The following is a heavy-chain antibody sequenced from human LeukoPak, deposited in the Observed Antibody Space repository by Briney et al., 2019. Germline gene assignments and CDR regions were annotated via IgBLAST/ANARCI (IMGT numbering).Heavy chain of an antibody. D-gene: IGHD5-24*01. CDR3: ARHVEMNRLDY. J-gene: IGHJ4*02. V-gene: IGHV4-39*01. CDR1: GASISSSSYY. CDR2: ISYGGNT. Sequence: SETLSLTCTVSGASISSSSYYWGWIRQPPGKGLEWVGSISYGGNTYYNPSLKSRVTISGDTSKTQFSLKLSFVTAADTAVYYCARHVEMNRLDYWGQGTLVTVSS.